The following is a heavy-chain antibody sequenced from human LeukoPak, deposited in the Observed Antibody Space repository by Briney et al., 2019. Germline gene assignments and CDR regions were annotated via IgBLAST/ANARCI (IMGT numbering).Heavy chain of an antibody. CDR2: INPSGGST. Sequence: ASVKVSCXASGYTFTGYYMHWVRQAHGQGLEWMGIINPSGGSTSYAQKFQGRVTMTRDTSTSTVYMELSSLRSEDTAVYYCAEPGDYGAFDIWGQGTMVTVSS. CDR1: GYTFTGYY. V-gene: IGHV1-46*01. D-gene: IGHD4-17*01. J-gene: IGHJ3*02. CDR3: AEPGDYGAFDI.